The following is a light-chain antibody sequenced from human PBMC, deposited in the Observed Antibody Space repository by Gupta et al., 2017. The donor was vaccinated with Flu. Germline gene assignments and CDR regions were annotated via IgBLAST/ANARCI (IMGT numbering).Light chain of an antibody. CDR3: QKYDSAPPGLT. CDR2: SAS. V-gene: IGKV1-27*01. CDR1: QGISNY. Sequence: SLSASVGDRVTITCRASQGISNYLAWYQQKPGKVPKLLIYSASTLQSGVPSRFSGSGSGTDFTLTISSLQPEDCFTYYCQKYDSAPPGLTFGGGTKVEIK. J-gene: IGKJ4*01.